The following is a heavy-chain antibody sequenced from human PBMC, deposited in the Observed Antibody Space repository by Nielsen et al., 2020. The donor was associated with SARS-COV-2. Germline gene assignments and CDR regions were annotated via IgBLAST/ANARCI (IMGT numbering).Heavy chain of an antibody. D-gene: IGHD3-10*01. CDR3: ARGLRYYYGSGSYFVGMDV. J-gene: IGHJ6*02. V-gene: IGHV4-34*01. CDR2: INHSGST. Sequence: WIRQPPGKGLEWIGEINHSGSTNYNPSLKSRVTISVDTSKNQFSLKLSSVTAADTAVYYCARGLRYYYGSGSYFVGMDVWGQRTTVTVSS.